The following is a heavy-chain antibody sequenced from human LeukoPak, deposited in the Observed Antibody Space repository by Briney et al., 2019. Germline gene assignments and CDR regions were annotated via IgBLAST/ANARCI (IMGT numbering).Heavy chain of an antibody. J-gene: IGHJ6*04. V-gene: IGHV1-69*13. CDR3: ARAGVVVPAARNYYYGMDV. Sequence: SVKVSCKASGGTFSGYAMSWVRQAPGQGLEWMGGIIPIFGTANYAQKFQGRVTITADESTSTAYMELSSLRSEDTAVYYCARAGVVVPAARNYYYGMDVWGKGTTVTVSS. CDR1: GGTFSGYA. D-gene: IGHD2-2*01. CDR2: IIPIFGTA.